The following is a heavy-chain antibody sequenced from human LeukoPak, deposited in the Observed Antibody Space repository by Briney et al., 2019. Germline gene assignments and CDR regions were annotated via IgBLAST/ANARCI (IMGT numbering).Heavy chain of an antibody. CDR1: GFTFSSYA. V-gene: IGHV3-30-3*01. CDR2: ISYDGSNK. D-gene: IGHD3-10*01. CDR3: AREGPDGSGSYYFDY. J-gene: IGHJ4*02. Sequence: PGGSLRLSCAASGFTFSSYAMHWVRQAPGKGLEWVAVISYDGSNKHYADSVKGRFTISRDNSKNTLYLQMNSLRAEDTAVYYCAREGPDGSGSYYFDYWGQGTLVTVSS.